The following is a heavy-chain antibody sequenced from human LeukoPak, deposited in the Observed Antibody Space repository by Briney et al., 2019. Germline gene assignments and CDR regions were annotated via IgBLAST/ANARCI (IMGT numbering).Heavy chain of an antibody. V-gene: IGHV4-61*08. Sequence: SETLSLTCTVSAASISGSGYHWSWIRQHPGKGLEWIGYIYYSGSTNYNPSLKSRVTISVDTSKNQFSLRLSSVTAADTAVYYCARVVDTAMVFDYWGQGTLVTVSS. CDR2: IYYSGST. J-gene: IGHJ4*02. D-gene: IGHD5-18*01. CDR3: ARVVDTAMVFDY. CDR1: AASISGSGYH.